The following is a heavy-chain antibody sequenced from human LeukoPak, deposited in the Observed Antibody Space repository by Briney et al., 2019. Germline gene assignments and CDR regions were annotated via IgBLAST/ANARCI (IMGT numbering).Heavy chain of an antibody. Sequence: SETLSLTCTVSGGSISSGDYYWSWIRQPPGKGLEWIGYIYYSGSTYYNPPLKSRVTISVDTSENQFSLKLSSVTAADTAVYYCAREDATMVRGGFDYWGQGTLVTVSS. J-gene: IGHJ4*02. V-gene: IGHV4-30-4*01. CDR2: IYYSGST. CDR1: GGSISSGDYY. CDR3: AREDATMVRGGFDY. D-gene: IGHD3-10*01.